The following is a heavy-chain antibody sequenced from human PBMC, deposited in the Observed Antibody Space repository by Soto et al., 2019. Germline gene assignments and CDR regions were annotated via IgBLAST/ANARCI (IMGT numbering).Heavy chain of an antibody. D-gene: IGHD3-3*01. Sequence: ASVKVSCKASGYTFTSYDINWVRQAPGQGLEWLGWMDPDSGVTGYAQKFQGRVSMTRNISINTAHMELSSLRSEDTAVYYCARERKFDFWRKGLDVWGQGTTVTVSS. CDR2: MDPDSGVT. CDR1: GYTFTSYD. CDR3: ARERKFDFWRKGLDV. V-gene: IGHV1-8*01. J-gene: IGHJ6*02.